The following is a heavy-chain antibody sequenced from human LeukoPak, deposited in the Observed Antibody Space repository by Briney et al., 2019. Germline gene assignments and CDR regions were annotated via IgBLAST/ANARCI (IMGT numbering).Heavy chain of an antibody. V-gene: IGHV4-59*08. J-gene: IGHJ5*02. D-gene: IGHD4-17*01. CDR2: IYYSGST. CDR3: ARGAPTDSNWFDP. CDR1: GGSISSYY. Sequence: SETLSLTCTVSGGSISSYYWSWIRQPPGKGLEWIGYIYYSGSTTYNPSLKSRVTISVDTSKNQFSLKLSSVTAADTAVYYCARGAPTDSNWFDPWGQGTLVTVSS.